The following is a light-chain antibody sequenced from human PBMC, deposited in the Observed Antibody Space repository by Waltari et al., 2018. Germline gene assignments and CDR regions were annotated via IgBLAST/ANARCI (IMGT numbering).Light chain of an antibody. Sequence: QVVLTQSPSASASLGASVKLTCTLSSGHSTYAIAWHQQQPEKGPRYLMRLNSDGSHINGDGIPERFSVSSSGSERYLFISSLQSEDEADYYCQTWGTGYVVFGGGTKLTVL. CDR1: SGHSTYA. CDR2: LNSDGSH. CDR3: QTWGTGYVV. J-gene: IGLJ2*01. V-gene: IGLV4-69*01.